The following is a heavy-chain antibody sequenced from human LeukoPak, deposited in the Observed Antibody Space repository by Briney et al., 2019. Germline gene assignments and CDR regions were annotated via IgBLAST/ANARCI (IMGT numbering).Heavy chain of an antibody. V-gene: IGHV4-30-4*08. CDR2: IYYSGST. J-gene: IGHJ3*02. D-gene: IGHD3-10*01. CDR3: ARGGTMVRGLQGVDI. Sequence: SETLSLTCTVSGGSISSGDYYWSWIRQPPGKGLEWIGYIYYSGSTYYNPSLKSRVTISVDTSKNQFSLKLSTVTAADTAVYYCARGGTMVRGLQGVDIWGQGTMVTVSS. CDR1: GGSISSGDYY.